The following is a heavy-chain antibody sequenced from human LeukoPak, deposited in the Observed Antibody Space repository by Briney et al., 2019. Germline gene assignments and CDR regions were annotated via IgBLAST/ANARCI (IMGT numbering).Heavy chain of an antibody. V-gene: IGHV3-23*01. J-gene: IGHJ3*02. Sequence: GGSLRLSCAASGFTFSSYAMSWVRQAPGKGLEWVSAISGSGGSTYYADSVKGRFTISRDNSKNTLYLQMNSLRAEDTAVYYCAKKGACSSTSCYELDAFDIWGQGTMVTVSS. D-gene: IGHD2-2*01. CDR3: AKKGACSSTSCYELDAFDI. CDR2: ISGSGGST. CDR1: GFTFSSYA.